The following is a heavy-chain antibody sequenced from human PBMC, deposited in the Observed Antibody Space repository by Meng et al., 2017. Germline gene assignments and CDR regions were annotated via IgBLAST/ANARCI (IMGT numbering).Heavy chain of an antibody. Sequence: GESLKISCAGSGFSFSSYALSWVRQAPGKGLEWVASISGGGGSTYDADSVKGRFTISRDNSKNTVFLQINSLRVEDTAVYYCARSPIDKYDLSALPLDYWGQGTLVTVSS. CDR2: ISGGGGST. CDR1: GFSFSSYA. J-gene: IGHJ4*02. D-gene: IGHD3-16*01. V-gene: IGHV3-23*01. CDR3: ARSPIDKYDLSALPLDY.